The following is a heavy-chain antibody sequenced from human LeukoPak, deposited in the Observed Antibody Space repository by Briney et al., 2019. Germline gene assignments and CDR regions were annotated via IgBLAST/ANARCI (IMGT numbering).Heavy chain of an antibody. D-gene: IGHD5-18*01. Sequence: GGSLRLSCAASGFTFSDYYMSWIRQAPGKGLEWVSSISSSSSYIYYADSVKGRFTISRDNAKNSLHLQMNGLRAEATAVYHCARDFGPVDTAMVDYWGQGTLVTVSS. CDR2: ISSSSSYI. CDR3: ARDFGPVDTAMVDY. J-gene: IGHJ4*02. V-gene: IGHV3-11*06. CDR1: GFTFSDYY.